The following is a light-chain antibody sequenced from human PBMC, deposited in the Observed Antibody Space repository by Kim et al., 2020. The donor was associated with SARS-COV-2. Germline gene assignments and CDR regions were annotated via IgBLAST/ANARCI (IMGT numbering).Light chain of an antibody. J-gene: IGLJ2*01. CDR2: DVN. V-gene: IGLV2-14*03. CDR3: ALYTNSNFV. CDR1: TSDLGIYDY. Sequence: QSALAQPASVSGSPGQPITISCTETTSDLGIYDYISWYQQHPGNGPKLLLFDVNKRPSGVSSRFSGSKSGSTASLTISGLQADDEAHYYCALYTNSNFVFGGGTQLTVL.